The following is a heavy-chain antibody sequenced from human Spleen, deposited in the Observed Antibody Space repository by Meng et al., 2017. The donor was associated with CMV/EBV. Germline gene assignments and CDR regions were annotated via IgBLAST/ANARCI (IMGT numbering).Heavy chain of an antibody. CDR2: ISPDNGNT. CDR1: YTFTSYY. Sequence: YTFTSYYMHWVRQAPGQGLEWLGWISPDNGNTFYAQKFQGRVTVTTETSTRTVSMELRSLKSDDTAVYYCARGGRDIEVVPASHYDYWGQGTLVTVSS. CDR3: ARGGRDIEVVPASHYDY. D-gene: IGHD2-2*01. J-gene: IGHJ4*02. V-gene: IGHV1-18*04.